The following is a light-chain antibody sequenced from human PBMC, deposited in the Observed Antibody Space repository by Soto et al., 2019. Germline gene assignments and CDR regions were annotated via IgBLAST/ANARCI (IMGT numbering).Light chain of an antibody. CDR2: GAS. CDR1: QGVGSN. V-gene: IGKV3-15*01. Sequence: EMLMTQSPATLSVSPGERATLSCRASQGVGSNLAWYQQKPGQAPRLLIYGASTRATGIPARFSGSGSGTEFTLTTSGLQSEDFAVYYCQQYDAWPPGTFGQGTKVDIK. J-gene: IGKJ1*01. CDR3: QQYDAWPPGT.